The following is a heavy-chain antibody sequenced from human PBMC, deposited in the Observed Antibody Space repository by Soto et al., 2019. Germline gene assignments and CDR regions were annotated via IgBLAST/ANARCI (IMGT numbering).Heavy chain of an antibody. CDR3: AREIAVAAKTSDVVDI. J-gene: IGHJ3*02. CDR2: IIPILATG. CDR1: GGTFNTYT. V-gene: IGHV1-69*08. Sequence: QVQLVQSGAEVKKPGSSVKVSCKASGGTFNTYTMSWVRQAPGQGLEWMGRIIPILATGKYAQKFKGRVRVTADKSTGTAYMELTSLRSEDTAVYCCAREIAVAAKTSDVVDIWGQGEIVTVSS. D-gene: IGHD6-19*01.